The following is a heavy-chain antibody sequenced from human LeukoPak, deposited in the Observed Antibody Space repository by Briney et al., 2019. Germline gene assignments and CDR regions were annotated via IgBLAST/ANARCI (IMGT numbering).Heavy chain of an antibody. V-gene: IGHV1-18*01. Sequence: ASVKVSCKASGYTFTSYGISWVRQAPGQGLEWMGWISAYNGNTNYAQKLQGRVTMTTDTSTSTAYMELRSLRSDDTAVYYRARDVGCSGGSCYSYYYGMDVWGQGTTVTVSS. CDR3: ARDVGCSGGSCYSYYYGMDV. CDR2: ISAYNGNT. CDR1: GYTFTSYG. J-gene: IGHJ6*02. D-gene: IGHD2-15*01.